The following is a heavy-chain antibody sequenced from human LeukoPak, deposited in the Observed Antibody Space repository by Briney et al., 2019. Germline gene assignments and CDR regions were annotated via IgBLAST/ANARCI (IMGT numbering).Heavy chain of an antibody. Sequence: PGGSLRLSCAASGFTFSSYWMSWVRQAPGKGLEWVANIKQDGSEKYYVDSVKGRFTISRDNAKNSLYLQMNSLRAEDTAVYYCARGYYDFWSGYLDYFDYWGQGTLATVSS. D-gene: IGHD3-3*01. CDR2: IKQDGSEK. CDR1: GFTFSSYW. CDR3: ARGYYDFWSGYLDYFDY. V-gene: IGHV3-7*01. J-gene: IGHJ4*02.